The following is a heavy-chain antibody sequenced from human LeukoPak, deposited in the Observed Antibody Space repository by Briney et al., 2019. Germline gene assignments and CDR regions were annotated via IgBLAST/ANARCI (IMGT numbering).Heavy chain of an antibody. CDR2: INGSGGST. V-gene: IGHV3-23*01. Sequence: GGSLRLSCAASGFTFSSYAMSWVRQAPGKGLEWVSAINGSGGSTYYADSVKGRFTISRDNSKNTLYLQMNSLRAEDTAVYYCAKDRGGSGWYVGDLDYWGQGTLVTVSS. D-gene: IGHD6-19*01. CDR3: AKDRGGSGWYVGDLDY. J-gene: IGHJ4*02. CDR1: GFTFSSYA.